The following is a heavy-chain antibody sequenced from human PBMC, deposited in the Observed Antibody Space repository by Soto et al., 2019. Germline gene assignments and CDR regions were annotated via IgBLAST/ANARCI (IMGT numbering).Heavy chain of an antibody. Sequence: SETLSLTCTVSGGSISSYYWSWIRRPPGKGLEWVGYIYYSGSTNYNPSLKSRVTISVDTSKNQFSLKLSSVTAADTAVYYCARSRVGYCSGGSCYYFDYWGQGTLVTVSS. CDR3: ARSRVGYCSGGSCYYFDY. V-gene: IGHV4-59*01. J-gene: IGHJ4*02. CDR2: IYYSGST. CDR1: GGSISSYY. D-gene: IGHD2-15*01.